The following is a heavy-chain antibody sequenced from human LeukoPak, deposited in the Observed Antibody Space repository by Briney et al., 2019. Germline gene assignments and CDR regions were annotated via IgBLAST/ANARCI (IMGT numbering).Heavy chain of an antibody. D-gene: IGHD3-22*01. CDR1: GFTFSSYS. CDR3: AREIVAHYYYYMDV. J-gene: IGHJ6*03. V-gene: IGHV3-48*04. CDR2: ISSSSSTI. Sequence: GGSLRLSCAASGFTFSSYSMNWVRQAPGKGLEWVSYISSSSSTIYYADSVKGRFTISRDNAKNTLYLQMNSLRAEDTAVYYCAREIVAHYYYYMDVWGKGTTVTVSS.